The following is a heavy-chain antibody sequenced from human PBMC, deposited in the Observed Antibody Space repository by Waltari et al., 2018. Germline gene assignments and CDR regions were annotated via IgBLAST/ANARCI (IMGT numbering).Heavy chain of an antibody. CDR1: GYSISSAHY. CDR2: IYYSGGT. V-gene: IGHV4-38-2*01. J-gene: IGHJ4*02. CDR3: ATYASQFRGSET. D-gene: IGHD5-12*01. Sequence: QVQLQESGPGLVKPSETLSLTCDVSGYSISSAHYWAWIRQPPGKGLEWMASIYYSGGTCYHPSLKSRVTISVDTSKNHFSLKMSSVTAADTAVYYCATYASQFRGSETWGQGTLVTVSS.